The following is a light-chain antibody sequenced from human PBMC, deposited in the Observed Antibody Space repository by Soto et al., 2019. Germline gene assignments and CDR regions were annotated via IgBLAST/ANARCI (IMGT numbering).Light chain of an antibody. V-gene: IGLV4-69*01. CDR3: QTWGTGIHYV. Sequence: QSVLTQSPSASASLGASVKLTCTLSSGHSSYAIAGHQQQPEKGPRYLMKLNSDGSHSKGDGIPDRFSGSSSGAERYLTSSGLQSEDEADYYCQTWGTGIHYVFGTGTKVTVL. J-gene: IGLJ1*01. CDR1: SGHSSYA. CDR2: LNSDGSH.